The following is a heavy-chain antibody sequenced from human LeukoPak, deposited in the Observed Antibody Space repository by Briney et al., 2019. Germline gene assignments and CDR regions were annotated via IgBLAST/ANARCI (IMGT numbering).Heavy chain of an antibody. J-gene: IGHJ4*02. CDR2: INHSGST. D-gene: IGHD3-16*01. Sequence: TPSETLSLTCAVYGGSFSGYYWSWIRQPPGKGLEWIGEINHSGSTNYNPSLKSRVTISVDTSKNQFSLKLSSVTAADTAVYYCARGGDLRGEDYWGQGTLVTVSS. CDR3: ARGGDLRGEDY. V-gene: IGHV4-34*01. CDR1: GGSFSGYY.